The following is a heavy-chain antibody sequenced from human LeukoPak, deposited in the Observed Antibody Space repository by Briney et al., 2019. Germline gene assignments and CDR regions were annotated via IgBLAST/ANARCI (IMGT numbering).Heavy chain of an antibody. Sequence: ASVKVSCKASGYAFTAYHMHWVRQAPGQGLEWMGRINPNSGDTNYAQKFQGRVTMTRDTSISTAYMELSRLRSDDTPVYYCARDYCSSTSCLFDYWGQGTLVSVSS. CDR1: GYAFTAYH. V-gene: IGHV1-2*06. CDR3: ARDYCSSTSCLFDY. CDR2: INPNSGDT. D-gene: IGHD2-2*01. J-gene: IGHJ4*02.